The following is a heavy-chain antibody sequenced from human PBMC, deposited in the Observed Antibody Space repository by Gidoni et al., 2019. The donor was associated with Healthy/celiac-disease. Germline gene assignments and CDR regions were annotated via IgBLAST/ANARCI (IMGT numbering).Heavy chain of an antibody. D-gene: IGHD2-2*01. CDR3: TTDRDECQLTYYYGMDV. CDR2: IKSKTDGGTT. CDR1: GSTFSNAW. V-gene: IGHV3-15*01. J-gene: IGHJ6*02. Sequence: ELQLVESGGGLVKPGGSLRLPCAASGSTFSNAWMSWVRQAPGKGLEWVGGIKSKTDGGTTDYAAPVQGRFNISRDDSKNTLYLQMNSLKTEDTAVYCCTTDRDECQLTYYYGMDVWGQGTTVTVSS.